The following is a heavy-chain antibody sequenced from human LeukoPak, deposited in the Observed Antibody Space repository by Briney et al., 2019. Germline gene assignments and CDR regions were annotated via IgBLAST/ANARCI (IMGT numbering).Heavy chain of an antibody. CDR2: IYYSGST. D-gene: IGHD5-18*01. Sequence: SETLSLTCTVSGGSISSSSYYWGWIRQPPGKGLEWIGSIYYSGSTYYNPSLKSRVTISVDTSKNQFSLKLSSVTAADTAVYYCARDRSLMVTDYWGQGTLVTVSS. CDR3: ARDRSLMVTDY. J-gene: IGHJ4*02. V-gene: IGHV4-39*07. CDR1: GGSISSSSYY.